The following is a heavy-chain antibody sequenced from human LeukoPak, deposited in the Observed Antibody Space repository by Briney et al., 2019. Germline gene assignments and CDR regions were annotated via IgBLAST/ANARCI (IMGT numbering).Heavy chain of an antibody. J-gene: IGHJ4*02. D-gene: IGHD6-13*01. CDR1: GFTFSDYY. CDR3: ARDRAPLSSWYLGGDY. V-gene: IGHV3-11*01. CDR2: ISSSGSTI. Sequence: PGGSLRLSCAASGFTFSDYYMSWIRQAPGKGLEWVSYISSSGSTIYYADSVKGRFTISRDNAKNSLYLQMNSLRAEDTAVYYCARDRAPLSSWYLGGDYWGQGTLVTVSS.